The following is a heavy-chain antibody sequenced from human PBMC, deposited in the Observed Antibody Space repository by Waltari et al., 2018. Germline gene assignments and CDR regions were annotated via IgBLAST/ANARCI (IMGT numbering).Heavy chain of an antibody. CDR2: IYYSGST. Sequence: QLQLQESGPGLVKPSETLSLTCTVSGGSISSSRYYWGWLRPPPGKGLEWIGSIYYSGSTYYNPSLKSRVTISVDTSKNQFSLKLSSVTAADTAVYYCARDQGGVVIPYYFDYWGQGTLVTVSS. D-gene: IGHD3-3*01. CDR3: ARDQGGVVIPYYFDY. V-gene: IGHV4-39*07. J-gene: IGHJ4*02. CDR1: GGSISSSRYY.